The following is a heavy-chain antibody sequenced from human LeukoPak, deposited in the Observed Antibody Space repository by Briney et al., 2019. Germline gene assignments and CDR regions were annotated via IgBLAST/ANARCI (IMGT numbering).Heavy chain of an antibody. CDR2: INHSGST. J-gene: IGHJ6*03. CDR3: ARVSPRRIVVPYMDV. D-gene: IGHD2-2*01. Sequence: SETLSLTCAVYGGSFSGYYWSWIRQPPGKGLEWIGEINHSGSTNYNPSLKSRVTISVDTSKNQFSLKLSSVTAADTAVYYCARVSPRRIVVPYMDVWGKGTTVTVSS. V-gene: IGHV4-34*01. CDR1: GGSFSGYY.